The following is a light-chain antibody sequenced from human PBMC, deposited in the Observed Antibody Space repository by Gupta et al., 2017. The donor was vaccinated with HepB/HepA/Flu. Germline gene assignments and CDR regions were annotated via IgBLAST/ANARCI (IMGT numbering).Light chain of an antibody. J-gene: IGKJ1*01. Sequence: ATRMTQSPSSFSASPGDIVTITCRASQDIGIALAWYQQKPGKAPNLLIHAASTLHSGVPSRFSGSGSGTEFTLTISRLQSEDFATFYCQQDDSYPRTFGQGTKVEVK. V-gene: IGKV1-8*01. CDR3: QQDDSYPRT. CDR2: AAS. CDR1: QDIGIA.